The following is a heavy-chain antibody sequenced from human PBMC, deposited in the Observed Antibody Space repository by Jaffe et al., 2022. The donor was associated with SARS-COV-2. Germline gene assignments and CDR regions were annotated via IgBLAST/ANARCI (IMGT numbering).Heavy chain of an antibody. CDR1: GFTFGSYA. D-gene: IGHD5-12*01. CDR3: AKDFTTGGTYGYGMFDH. V-gene: IGHV3-23*01. J-gene: IGHJ4*02. Sequence: EVQLLESGGGLVLPGGSLRLSCAASGFTFGSYAMSWVRQIPGKGLEWVSAISGGGDVLRYADSVKGRFTMSRDNSKNTLYLQMNSLRVDDTAVYYCAKDFTTGGTYGYGMFDHWGQGTLVTVSS. CDR2: ISGGGDVL.